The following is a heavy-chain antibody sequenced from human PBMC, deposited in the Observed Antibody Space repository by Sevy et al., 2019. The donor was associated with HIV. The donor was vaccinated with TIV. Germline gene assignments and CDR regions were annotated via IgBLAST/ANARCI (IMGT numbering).Heavy chain of an antibody. CDR3: ARDPNDILNEHAFDI. D-gene: IGHD3-9*01. CDR2: INPNSGGT. Sequence: ASVKVSCKASGYTFTGYYMQWVRQAPGQGLEWMGWINPNSGGTNYAQKFQGSITMTREPSISTAYLELNRLRSDDTTVYYCARDPNDILNEHAFDIWGQGTVVTVSS. CDR1: GYTFTGYY. J-gene: IGHJ3*02. V-gene: IGHV1-2*02.